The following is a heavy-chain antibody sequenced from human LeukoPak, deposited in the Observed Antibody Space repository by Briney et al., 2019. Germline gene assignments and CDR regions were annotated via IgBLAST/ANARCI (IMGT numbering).Heavy chain of an antibody. CDR3: ARVVYSYYSYMDV. Sequence: PSETLSLTCAVYGGSFSGYYWSWIRQPPGKGLEWIGEINHSGRTNYNPSLKSRVTISVDTSKNQFSLKLSSVTAADTAVYYCARVVYSYYSYMDVWGKGTTVTVSS. V-gene: IGHV4-34*01. CDR2: INHSGRT. J-gene: IGHJ6*03. CDR1: GGSFSGYY. D-gene: IGHD4-11*01.